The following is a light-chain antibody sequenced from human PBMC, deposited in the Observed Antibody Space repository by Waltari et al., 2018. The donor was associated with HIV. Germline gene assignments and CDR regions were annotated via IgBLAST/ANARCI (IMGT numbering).Light chain of an antibody. J-gene: IGKJ1*01. CDR2: GAS. CDR1: QGVSNS. CDR3: QQYNSWPRT. Sequence: EIVMTQSPATLSVSPGGRAPLSCRASQGVSNSLVWYQQRPGQAPRLLIYGASTRATGIPGRFSGSGSGTEFTLTINSLQSEDFAVYYCQQYNSWPRTFGQGTKVEVK. V-gene: IGKV3-15*01.